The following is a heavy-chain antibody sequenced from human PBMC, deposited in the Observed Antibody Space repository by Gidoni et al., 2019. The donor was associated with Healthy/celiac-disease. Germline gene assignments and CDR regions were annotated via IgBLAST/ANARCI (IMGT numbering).Heavy chain of an antibody. D-gene: IGHD6-19*01. Sequence: EVQLVESGGGLVKPGGSLRLSCAASGFTFSSYSMNWVRQAPGKGLEWVSSISSSSSYIYYADSVKGRFTISRDNAKNSLYLQMNSLRAEDTAVYYCARGIAVAGGEAFDIWGQGTMVTVSS. CDR3: ARGIAVAGGEAFDI. J-gene: IGHJ3*02. CDR2: ISSSSSYI. CDR1: GFTFSSYS. V-gene: IGHV3-21*01.